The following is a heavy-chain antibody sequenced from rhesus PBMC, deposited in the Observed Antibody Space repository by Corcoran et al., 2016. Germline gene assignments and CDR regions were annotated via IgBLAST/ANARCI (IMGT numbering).Heavy chain of an antibody. CDR1: GFTFSSYW. J-gene: IGHJ4*01. CDR2: INSGGGST. Sequence: EVPLVESGGGLAKPGGSLRLSCAASGFTFSSYWLNWVRQTPGKGLEWISAINSGGGSTYDADSVKGRFTISRDNSKNTLSLQMNSLRAEDTAVDYCAKGIAAAGTNYWGQGVLVTVSS. CDR3: AKGIAAAGTNY. V-gene: IGHV3S42*01. D-gene: IGHD6-25*01.